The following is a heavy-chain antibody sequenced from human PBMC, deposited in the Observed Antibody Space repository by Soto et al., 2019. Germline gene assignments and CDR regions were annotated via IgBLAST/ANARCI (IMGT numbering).Heavy chain of an antibody. CDR2: IAFDAKNI. Sequence: QVQLVESGGGVVQPGRSLRLSCAASGFTFSTSGIHWVRQAPGKGLEWVAVIAFDAKNIHYSDSVKGRFTISRDNSKNMLFLQMDSLGTEDTAVYYCAKDRVPMAYLFYGMDAWGQGTTVIVSS. CDR3: AKDRVPMAYLFYGMDA. CDR1: GFTFSTSG. V-gene: IGHV3-30*18. D-gene: IGHD3-10*01. J-gene: IGHJ6*02.